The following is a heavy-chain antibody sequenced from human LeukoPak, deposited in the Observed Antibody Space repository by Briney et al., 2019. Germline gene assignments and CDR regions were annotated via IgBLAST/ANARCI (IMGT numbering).Heavy chain of an antibody. D-gene: IGHD6-19*01. V-gene: IGHV3-74*03. CDR3: APQGSGFSSGWFSEGYFYDCYYMVL. Sequence: GGSLRPSCGASGFNFAYNWTHWGRQVPGKGLGWVSPIHSDGRDTTYAESVKGRFTTSTHNASNPPYRRVDSLRAQHPAVYYRAPQGSGFSSGWFSEGYFYDCYYMVLWGRGPAVSVSS. J-gene: IGHJ6*03. CDR2: IHSDGRDT. CDR1: GFNFAYNW.